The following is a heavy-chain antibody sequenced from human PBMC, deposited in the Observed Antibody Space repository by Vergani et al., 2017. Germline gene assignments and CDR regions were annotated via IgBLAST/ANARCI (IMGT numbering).Heavy chain of an antibody. D-gene: IGHD1-26*01. V-gene: IGHV1-69*13. J-gene: IGHJ6*03. CDR2: IIPIFGTA. CDR3: ARDRKWELGFYYYYYMDV. CDR1: GGTFSSYA. Sequence: QVQLVQSGAEVKKPGSSVKVSCKASGGTFSSYAISWVRQAPGQGLAWMGGIIPIFGTANYAQKFQGRVTLTEDESTRTAYMELSSLRSEDTAVYYCARDRKWELGFYYYYYMDVWGKGTTVTVSS.